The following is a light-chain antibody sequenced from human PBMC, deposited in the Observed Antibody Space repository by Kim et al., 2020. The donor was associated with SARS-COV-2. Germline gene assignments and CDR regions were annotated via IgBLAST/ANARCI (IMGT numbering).Light chain of an antibody. V-gene: IGKV3-20*01. CDR1: QSVSSNY. CDR3: QQYGSSPR. Sequence: LSPGERATLSCRARQSVSSNYLAWYQQKPGKTPRLLIYGASSRATGSPDRFSGSGSGTDFTLTISRLEPEDFAVYYCQQYGSSPRFGGGTKVDIK. CDR2: GAS. J-gene: IGKJ4*01.